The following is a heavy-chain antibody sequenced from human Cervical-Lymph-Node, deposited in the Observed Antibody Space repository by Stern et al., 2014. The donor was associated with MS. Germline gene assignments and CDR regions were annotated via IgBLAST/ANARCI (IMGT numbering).Heavy chain of an antibody. Sequence: VQLLESGPGLVRPSETLSLTCTVSGDSISGYYWSWIRQPPGKGLEWIGYIYYTGSTNYNPSLNSRVTMSLDTSKNQFSLRLSSVTAADTAVYYCAKYVRGDNLYCLDYWGQGALITVSS. D-gene: IGHD2-15*01. CDR3: AKYVRGDNLYCLDY. CDR1: GDSISGYY. CDR2: IYYTGST. V-gene: IGHV4-59*01. J-gene: IGHJ4*02.